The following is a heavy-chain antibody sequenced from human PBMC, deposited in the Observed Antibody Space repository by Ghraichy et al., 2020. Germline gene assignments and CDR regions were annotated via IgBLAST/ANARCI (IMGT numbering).Heavy chain of an antibody. Sequence: SETPSLTCTVSGGSISSYYWSWIRQPPGKGLEWIGYIYYSGSTNYNPSLKSRVTISVDTSKNQFSLKLSSVTAADTAVYYCARQAYCGGDCSPGHAFDIWGQGTMVTVSS. CDR1: GGSISSYY. V-gene: IGHV4-59*08. CDR2: IYYSGST. J-gene: IGHJ3*02. CDR3: ARQAYCGGDCSPGHAFDI. D-gene: IGHD2-21*02.